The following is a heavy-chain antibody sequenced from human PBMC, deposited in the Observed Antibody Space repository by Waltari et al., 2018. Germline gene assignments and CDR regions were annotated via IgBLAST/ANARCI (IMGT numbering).Heavy chain of an antibody. CDR1: GFTFSNYA. V-gene: IGHV3-23*01. D-gene: IGHD5-18*01. CDR3: AKVDGYGYFFDY. Sequence: EVQLLESGGGLVQPGGSLRLSCAASGFTFSNYAMSWVRQAPGKGLEWVSGISGSSDNTYYADSVKCRFTISRDNKNTLYLQMNSLRAEDTAIYYCAKVDGYGYFFDYWGQGTLVTVSS. CDR2: ISGSSDNT. J-gene: IGHJ4*02.